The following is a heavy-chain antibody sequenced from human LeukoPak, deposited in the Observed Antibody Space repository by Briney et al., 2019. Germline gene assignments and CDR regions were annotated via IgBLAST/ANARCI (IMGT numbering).Heavy chain of an antibody. D-gene: IGHD6-19*01. Sequence: NPSETLSLTCAVYGGSFSDYYWSWIRQPPGKGLEWIGEINHSGSTNYNPPLKSRVTISVDTSKNQFSLKLSSVTAAGTAVYYFSRGVAVVAVAGLYYFDYWGQGTLVTVSS. V-gene: IGHV4-34*01. J-gene: IGHJ4*02. CDR2: INHSGST. CDR1: GGSFSDYY. CDR3: SRGVAVVAVAGLYYFDY.